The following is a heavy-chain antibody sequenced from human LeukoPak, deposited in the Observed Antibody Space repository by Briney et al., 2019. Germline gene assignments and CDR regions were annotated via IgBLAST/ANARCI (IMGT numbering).Heavy chain of an antibody. CDR3: ASAAREYCSGGSCYYFDY. V-gene: IGHV4-34*01. CDR2: INHSGST. D-gene: IGHD2-15*01. Sequence: SETLSLTCAVYGGSFSGYYWSWIRQPPGKGLEWIGEINHSGSTSYNPSLKSRVTISVDTSKNQFSLKLSSVTAADTAVYYCASAAREYCSGGSCYYFDYWGQGTLVTVSS. J-gene: IGHJ4*02. CDR1: GGSFSGYY.